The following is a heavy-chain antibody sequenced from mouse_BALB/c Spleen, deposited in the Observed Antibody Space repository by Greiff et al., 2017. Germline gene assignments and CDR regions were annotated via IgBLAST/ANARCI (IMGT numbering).Heavy chain of an antibody. D-gene: IGHD1-1*01. CDR3: ARDYSSSYCAMDY. CDR2: IDPANGNT. V-gene: IGHV14-3*02. J-gene: IGHJ4*01. CDR1: GFNIKDTY. Sequence: VQLQQSGAELVKPGASVKLSCTASGFNIKDTYMHWVKQRPEQGLEWIGRIDPANGNTKYDPKFQGKATITADTSSNTAYLQLSSLTSEDTAVYYCARDYSSSYCAMDYWGQGTSVTVSS.